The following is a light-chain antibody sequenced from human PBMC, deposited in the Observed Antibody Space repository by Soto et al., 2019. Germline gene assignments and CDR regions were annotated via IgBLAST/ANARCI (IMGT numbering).Light chain of an antibody. CDR2: DAS. V-gene: IGKV3D-20*01. J-gene: IGKJ3*01. CDR1: QSVGSTN. CDR3: QQYGSSPFT. Sequence: EIVLTQSPATLSLSPGERATLSCGASQSVGSTNLAWYQQKPGLAPRLLIYDASSRATGIPDRFSGSGSGTDFTLTISRLEPEDFAVYRCQQYGSSPFTFGPGTKVDIK.